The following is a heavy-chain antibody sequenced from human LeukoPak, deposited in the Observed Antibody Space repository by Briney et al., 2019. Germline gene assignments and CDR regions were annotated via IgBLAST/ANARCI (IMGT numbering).Heavy chain of an antibody. CDR3: VREGNELLSKDFDY. D-gene: IGHD2-21*02. V-gene: IGHV1-2*02. J-gene: IGHJ4*02. CDR1: GFTFTDYY. Sequence: ASVKVSCKASGFTFTDYYIHWVRQAPGQGLEWMGYINPHSGGTSSPQKFQGRVAKTTDTSISSAYMELSSLISDDTAMYYCVREGNELLSKDFDYWGQGTLVTVSS. CDR2: INPHSGGT.